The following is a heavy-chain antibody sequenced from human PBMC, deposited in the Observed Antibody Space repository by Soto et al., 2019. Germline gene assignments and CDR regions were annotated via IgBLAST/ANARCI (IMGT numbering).Heavy chain of an antibody. CDR1: GGTFSSYA. CDR2: IIPIFGTA. CDR3: ARSTTVTTSYWYFDL. D-gene: IGHD4-17*01. Sequence: SVKFSCKASGGTFSSYAISWVRQAPGQGLEWMGGIIPIFGTANYAQKFQGRVTITADESTSTAYMELSSLRSEDTAVYYCARSTTVTTSYWYFDLWGRGTLVTVSS. J-gene: IGHJ2*01. V-gene: IGHV1-69*13.